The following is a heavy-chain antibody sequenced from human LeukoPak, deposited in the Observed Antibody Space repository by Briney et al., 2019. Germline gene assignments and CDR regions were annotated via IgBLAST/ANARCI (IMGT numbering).Heavy chain of an antibody. CDR2: ITHSGST. CDR1: GGSFSGFY. Sequence: SETLSLTCAVYGGSFSGFYWSWIRQPPGKGLEWIGEITHSGSTNYNPSLKSRVTISVDTSKNQFSLQLSSVTAADTAVYYCARDFLGAGTVAATSGYWGQGTLVTVSS. CDR3: ARDFLGAGTVAATSGY. D-gene: IGHD1-26*01. J-gene: IGHJ4*02. V-gene: IGHV4-34*01.